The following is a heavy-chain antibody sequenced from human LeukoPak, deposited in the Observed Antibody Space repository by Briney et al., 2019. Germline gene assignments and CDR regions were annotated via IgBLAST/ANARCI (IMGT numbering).Heavy chain of an antibody. V-gene: IGHV1-24*01. CDR2: FDPDDGET. CDR1: GYTLTELP. Sequence: GASVTVSCKVSGYTLTELPIHWVRQAPGKGLEWMGRFDPDDGETVYAQMFQGRVTMTEDTSSDTASMELSSLRSEDTAVYYCATGTSGSYYVGIVRPIDYWGQGTLVTVSS. D-gene: IGHD1-26*01. J-gene: IGHJ4*02. CDR3: ATGTSGSYYVGIVRPIDY.